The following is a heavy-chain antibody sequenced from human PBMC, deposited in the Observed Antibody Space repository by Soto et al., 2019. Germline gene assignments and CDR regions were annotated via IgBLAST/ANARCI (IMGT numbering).Heavy chain of an antibody. Sequence: GGSMRLSCAASGFTVSSNYMSWVRQAPGKGLEWVSVIYSGGSTYYADSVKGRFTISRQNSKNTLYLQMNSLRAEDTAVYYCARVDGGSGYFFGYWGQGTLVTVSS. D-gene: IGHD3-22*01. J-gene: IGHJ4*02. CDR1: GFTVSSNY. CDR2: IYSGGST. CDR3: ARVDGGSGYFFGY. V-gene: IGHV3-66*01.